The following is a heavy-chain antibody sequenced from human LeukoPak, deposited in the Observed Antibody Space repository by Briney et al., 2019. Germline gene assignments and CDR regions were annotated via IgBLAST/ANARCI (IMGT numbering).Heavy chain of an antibody. D-gene: IGHD2-15*01. CDR2: IMSDGRST. CDR3: VAANPNSDY. Sequence: GGSLRLSCAASGFTFTTYGMHWVRQAPGKGLVWVSRIMSDGRSTYADSVKGRFTISRDTAKNTLYLQMNTLRVEDTAVYYCVAANPNSDYWGQGTLVTVSS. V-gene: IGHV3-74*01. CDR1: GFTFTTYG. J-gene: IGHJ4*02.